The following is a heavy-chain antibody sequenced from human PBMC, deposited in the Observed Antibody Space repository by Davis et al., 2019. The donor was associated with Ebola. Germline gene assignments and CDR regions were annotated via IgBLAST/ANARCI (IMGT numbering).Heavy chain of an antibody. V-gene: IGHV4-39*07. CDR2: IYYSGST. Sequence: PSETLSLTCTVSGGSISSSSYYWGWIRQPPGKGLEWIGSIYYSGSTYYNPSLKSRVTISVDKSKNQFSLKLSSVTAADTAVYYCARAPRAAAGTGYWGQGTLVTVSS. CDR3: ARAPRAAAGTGY. J-gene: IGHJ4*02. D-gene: IGHD6-13*01. CDR1: GGSISSSSYY.